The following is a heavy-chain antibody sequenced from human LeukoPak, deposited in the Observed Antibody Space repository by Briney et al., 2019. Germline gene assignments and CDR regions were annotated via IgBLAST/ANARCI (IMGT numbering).Heavy chain of an antibody. CDR2: INHNSGGT. V-gene: IGHV1-2*02. D-gene: IGHD6-19*01. CDR1: GYTFTGYY. CDR3: ARGPYSSGWYRPFDY. J-gene: IGHJ4*02. Sequence: GASVKVSCKASGYTFTGYYMHWVRQAPGQGLEWMGWINHNSGGTNYAQKFQGRVTMTRDTSISTAYMELSRLRSDDTAVYYCARGPYSSGWYRPFDYWGQGTLVTVSS.